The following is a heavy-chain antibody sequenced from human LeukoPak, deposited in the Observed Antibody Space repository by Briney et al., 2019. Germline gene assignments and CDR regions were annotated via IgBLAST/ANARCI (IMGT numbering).Heavy chain of an antibody. J-gene: IGHJ5*02. Sequence: GGSLRLSCAASGFTFSSYGMHWVRQAPGKGLEWVAFIRYDGSNKYYADSVKGRFTISRDNSKNTLYLQMNSLRAEDTAVYYRARGSDWVADIVVVVAVTSGWFDPWGQGTLVTVSS. CDR3: ARGSDWVADIVVVVAVTSGWFDP. CDR2: IRYDGSNK. V-gene: IGHV3-30*02. D-gene: IGHD2-15*01. CDR1: GFTFSSYG.